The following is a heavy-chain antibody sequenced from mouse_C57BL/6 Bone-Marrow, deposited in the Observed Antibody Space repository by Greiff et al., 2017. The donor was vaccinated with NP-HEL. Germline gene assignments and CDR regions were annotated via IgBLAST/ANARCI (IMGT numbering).Heavy chain of an antibody. CDR2: IYPGDGDT. V-gene: IGHV1-80*01. J-gene: IGHJ2*01. D-gene: IGHD2-4*01. CDR1: GYAFSSYW. CDR3: ARYGIYYDYDYFDY. Sequence: VKLQQSGAELVKPGASVKISCKASGYAFSSYWMNWVKQRPGKGLEWIGQIYPGDGDTNYNGKFKGKATLTADKSSSTAYMQLSSLTSEDSAVYFCARYGIYYDYDYFDYWGQGTTLTVSS.